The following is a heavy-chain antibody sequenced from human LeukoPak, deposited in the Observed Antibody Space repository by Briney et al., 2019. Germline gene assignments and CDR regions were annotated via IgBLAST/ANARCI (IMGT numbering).Heavy chain of an antibody. CDR2: IIPILGIA. CDR3: ARDPTYYYDSSGPSHFDP. CDR1: GGTFSSYA. D-gene: IGHD3-22*01. J-gene: IGHJ5*02. Sequence: ASVKVSCKASGGTFSSYAISWVRQAPGQGLEWMGRIIPILGIANYAQKFQGRVTITADKSTSTAYMELSSLRSEDTAVYYCARDPTYYYDSSGPSHFDPWGQGTLVTVSS. V-gene: IGHV1-69*04.